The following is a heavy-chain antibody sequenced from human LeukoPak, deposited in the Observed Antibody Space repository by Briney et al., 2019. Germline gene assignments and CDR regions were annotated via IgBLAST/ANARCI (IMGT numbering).Heavy chain of an antibody. CDR1: GFTFSSYS. Sequence: GGSLRLSCAASGFTFSSYSMNWVRQAPGKGLEWVSFISSSSSYIYYADSMKGRFTISRDNAKNSLYLQMNSLRAEDTAVYYCARESIAVSWFDPWGQGTLVTVSS. J-gene: IGHJ5*02. CDR3: ARESIAVSWFDP. D-gene: IGHD6-19*01. CDR2: ISSSSSYI. V-gene: IGHV3-21*01.